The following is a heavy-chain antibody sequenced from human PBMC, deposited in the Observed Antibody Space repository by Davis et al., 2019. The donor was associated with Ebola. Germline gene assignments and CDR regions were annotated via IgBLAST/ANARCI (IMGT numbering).Heavy chain of an antibody. J-gene: IGHJ5*02. Sequence: PSETLSLTCSVSGASVTSFYWNWIRQSPGKGLEWIGYIDNTGNSNYNPSLKSRVTMSVDTSKNEFSLNLQSVTDADTAMYYCARRLFGAGVDPWGQGTLVTVSS. D-gene: IGHD3-10*01. CDR2: IDNTGNS. V-gene: IGHV4-59*02. CDR1: GASVTSFY. CDR3: ARRLFGAGVDP.